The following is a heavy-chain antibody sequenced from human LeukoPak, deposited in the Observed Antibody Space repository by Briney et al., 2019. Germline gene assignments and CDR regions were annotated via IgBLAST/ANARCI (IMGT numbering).Heavy chain of an antibody. Sequence: PSQTLSLTCTVSGGSISSGGYYWSWIRQHPGKGLEWSGYIYYSGSTYYNPSLKSRVTISVDTSKNQFSLKLSSVTAADTAVYYCARGFQSESSLGDRGYAFDIWGQGTMVTVPS. V-gene: IGHV4-31*03. CDR3: ARGFQSESSLGDRGYAFDI. D-gene: IGHD3-10*01. CDR1: GGSISSGGYY. CDR2: IYYSGST. J-gene: IGHJ3*02.